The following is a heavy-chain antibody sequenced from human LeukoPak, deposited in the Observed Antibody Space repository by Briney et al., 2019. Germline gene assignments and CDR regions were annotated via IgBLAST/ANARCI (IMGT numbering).Heavy chain of an antibody. CDR2: IIPIFVTA. J-gene: IGHJ4*02. D-gene: IGHD3-22*01. CDR1: GGTFSSYA. V-gene: IGHV1-69*13. Sequence: SVKVSCKASGGTFSSYAIGWVRQAPGQGLEWMGGIIPIFVTANYAQKFQGRVTITADESTSTAYMELSSLRSEDTAVYYCARGGDSSGYYSSQGDYWGQGTLVPVSS. CDR3: ARGGDSSGYYSSQGDY.